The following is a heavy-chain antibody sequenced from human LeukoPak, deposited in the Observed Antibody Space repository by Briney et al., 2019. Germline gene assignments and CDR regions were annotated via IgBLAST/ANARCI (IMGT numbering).Heavy chain of an antibody. CDR3: ATSPIFSND. CDR1: GFTFSDYW. V-gene: IGHV3-74*01. D-gene: IGHD3-3*01. J-gene: IGHJ4*02. Sequence: GGSLRLSCAASGFTFSDYWMHWVRQAPGKGLVWVSHISTDGSSTTYADSVRGRFIISRDNARNTLYLQMNSLRVGDTAVYYCATSPIFSNDWGQGTLVTVSS. CDR2: ISTDGSST.